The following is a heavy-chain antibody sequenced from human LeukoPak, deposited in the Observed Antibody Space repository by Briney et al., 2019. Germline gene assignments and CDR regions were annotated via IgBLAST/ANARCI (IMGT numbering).Heavy chain of an antibody. D-gene: IGHD3-10*01. Sequence: SQTLSLTRTVSGGSISSGDYYWSWIRQPPGKGLEWIGYIFYSGSTYYNPSLKSRVTISVDTSKNQFSLKLSSVTAADTAVYYCASLRTYYYGSGANGYYFDYWGPGTLVTVSS. CDR2: IFYSGST. J-gene: IGHJ4*02. CDR1: GGSISSGDYY. CDR3: ASLRTYYYGSGANGYYFDY. V-gene: IGHV4-30-4*08.